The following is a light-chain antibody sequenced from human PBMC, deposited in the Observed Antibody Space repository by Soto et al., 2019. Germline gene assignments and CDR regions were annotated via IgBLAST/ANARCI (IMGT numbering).Light chain of an antibody. CDR3: SSYTSSTFYV. Sequence: QSVLTQPPSASGSPGQSVTISCTGSSSDVGGYNYVSWYQQHPGKAPKLMIYEVSKRPSGASDRFSGTKSGNTASLTISGLQAEDEADYYCSSYTSSTFYVFGTGTKGTVL. J-gene: IGLJ1*01. CDR2: EVS. V-gene: IGLV2-8*01. CDR1: SSDVGGYNY.